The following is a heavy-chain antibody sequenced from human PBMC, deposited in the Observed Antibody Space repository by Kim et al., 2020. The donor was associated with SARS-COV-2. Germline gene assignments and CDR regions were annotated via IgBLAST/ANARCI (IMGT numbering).Heavy chain of an antibody. V-gene: IGHV3-15*01. Sequence: TTDYAAPVKGRFTISRDDSKNTLYLQMNSLKTEDTAVYYCTTDILKRRFDWGQGTLVTVSS. D-gene: IGHD1-1*01. J-gene: IGHJ4*02. CDR2: TT. CDR3: TTDILKRRFD.